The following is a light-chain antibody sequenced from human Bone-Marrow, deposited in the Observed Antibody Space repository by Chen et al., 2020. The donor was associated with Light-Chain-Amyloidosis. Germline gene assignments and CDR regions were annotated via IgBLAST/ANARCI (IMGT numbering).Light chain of an antibody. CDR3: QQYYSTPLT. J-gene: IGKJ1*01. CDR2: WAS. V-gene: IGKV4-1*01. Sequence: DIVMTQSPDSLAVSLGERATINCKSSQSIQYNSDNKNYLAWYQQKPGQPPKLLIYWASTRESGVPDRFRGSGSETDFTLTSSSLQAEDVAVYYCQQYYSTPLTFGQGTRVEIK. CDR1: QSIQYNSDNKNY.